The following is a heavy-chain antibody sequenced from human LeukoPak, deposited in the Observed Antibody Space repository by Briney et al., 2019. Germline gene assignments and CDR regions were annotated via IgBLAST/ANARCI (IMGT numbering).Heavy chain of an antibody. CDR2: ISGSGGST. D-gene: IGHD3-22*01. J-gene: IGHJ4*02. Sequence: HPGGSLGLSCAASGFTFSSYAMSWVRQAPGKGLEWVSAISGSGGSTYYADSVKGRFTISRDNSKNTLYLQMNSLRAEDTAVYYCAKFPTYYYDSSGYSYFDYWGQGTLVTVSS. V-gene: IGHV3-23*01. CDR3: AKFPTYYYDSSGYSYFDY. CDR1: GFTFSSYA.